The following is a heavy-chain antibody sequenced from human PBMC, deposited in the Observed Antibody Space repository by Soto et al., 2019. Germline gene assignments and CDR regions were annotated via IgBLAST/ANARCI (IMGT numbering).Heavy chain of an antibody. CDR2: VYHSGST. Sequence: PSETLSLTCVVSGYPISRAYYWGWIRQPPGKGLEWIGSVYHSGSTYYNPSLKSRVTISVDTSKNHFSLKLRSVTAADSAVYYCARSGTTTPPFPKKWGQGTLVTVSS. CDR3: ARSGTTTPPFPKK. D-gene: IGHD1-1*01. CDR1: GYPISRAYY. J-gene: IGHJ4*02. V-gene: IGHV4-38-2*01.